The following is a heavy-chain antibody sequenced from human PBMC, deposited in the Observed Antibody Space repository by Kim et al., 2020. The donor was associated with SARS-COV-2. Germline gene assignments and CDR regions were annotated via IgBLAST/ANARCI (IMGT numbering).Heavy chain of an antibody. Sequence: GGSLRLSCAGSGFIFSSYSMHWVRQAPGKGLEWISYISSISNTIYYADSVKGRFTISRDNAKSSLYLQMNSLRDEDTAVYYCASDILTAYDYGMDVWGPG. CDR3: ASDILTAYDYGMDV. CDR2: ISSISNTI. D-gene: IGHD3-9*01. CDR1: GFIFSSYS. J-gene: IGHJ6*02. V-gene: IGHV3-48*02.